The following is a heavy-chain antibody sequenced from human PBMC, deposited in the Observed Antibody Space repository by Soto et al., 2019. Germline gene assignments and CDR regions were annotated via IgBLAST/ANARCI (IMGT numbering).Heavy chain of an antibody. V-gene: IGHV3-30*18. CDR1: GFIFSTYG. CDR3: AKDMPLLGFLTYYYDSSGYYRLFDY. Sequence: QVQLVESGGGVVQPGRSLGLSCAASGFIFSTYGMHWVRQAPGKGLEWVAVISYDGSNKYYADSVKGRLTISRDNSKNTLYLQMNSLRAEDTAVYYCAKDMPLLGFLTYYYDSSGYYRLFDYWGQGTLVTVSS. J-gene: IGHJ4*02. CDR2: ISYDGSNK. D-gene: IGHD3-22*01.